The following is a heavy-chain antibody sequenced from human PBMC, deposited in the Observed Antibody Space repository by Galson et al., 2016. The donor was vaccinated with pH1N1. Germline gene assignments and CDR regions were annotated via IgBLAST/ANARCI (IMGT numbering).Heavy chain of an antibody. CDR1: GGSISSYY. CDR3: ASAGYRSGWYGIGAFDV. J-gene: IGHJ3*01. V-gene: IGHV4-59*01. Sequence: ETLSLTCTVSGGSISSYYWRWIRQPPGKGLEWIGYLYNSGGTNYNPSIMSRVTISKDTSRNQFSLKLRSVTAADTAVDYCASAGYRSGWYGIGAFDVWGQGTTVTVSS. D-gene: IGHD6-13*01. CDR2: LYNSGGT.